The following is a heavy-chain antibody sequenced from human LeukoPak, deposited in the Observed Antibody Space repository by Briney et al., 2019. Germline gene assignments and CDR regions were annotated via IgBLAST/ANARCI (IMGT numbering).Heavy chain of an antibody. CDR2: ISNDGNNE. J-gene: IGHJ4*02. Sequence: GGSLRLSCAASGLNFSTYGIHWARQAPGKGLEWVAFISNDGNNEYYSDSVKGRFTVSRDNSKNMLYLQMNSLRGEDTAVYYCAKGARYGPWDYWGRGTLLTVSS. V-gene: IGHV3-30*02. CDR1: GLNFSTYG. D-gene: IGHD4-17*01. CDR3: AKGARYGPWDY.